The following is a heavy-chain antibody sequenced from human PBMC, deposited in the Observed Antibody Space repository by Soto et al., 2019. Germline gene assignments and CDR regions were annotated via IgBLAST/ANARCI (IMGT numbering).Heavy chain of an antibody. D-gene: IGHD3-9*01. CDR2: INHSGST. CDR3: ARGLGYDILTGYYRAYYFDY. J-gene: IGHJ4*02. CDR1: GGSISGYY. Sequence: ETLSLTCTVSGGSISGYYWSWIRQPPGKGLEWIGEINHSGSTNYNPSLKSRVTISVDTSKNQFSLKLSSVTAADTAVYYCARGLGYDILTGYYRAYYFDYWGQGTLVTVSS. V-gene: IGHV4-34*01.